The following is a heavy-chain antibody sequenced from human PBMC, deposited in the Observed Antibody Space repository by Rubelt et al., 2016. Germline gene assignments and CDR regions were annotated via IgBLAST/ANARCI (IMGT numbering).Heavy chain of an antibody. J-gene: IGHJ4*02. CDR3: ARPSYDFWSGYTIDY. CDR2: INHSGST. D-gene: IGHD3-3*01. V-gene: IGHV4-34*01. Sequence: GEINHSGSTYYNPSLKSRVTISVDTSKNQFSLKLSSVTAADTAVYYCARPSYDFWSGYTIDYWGQGTLVTVSS.